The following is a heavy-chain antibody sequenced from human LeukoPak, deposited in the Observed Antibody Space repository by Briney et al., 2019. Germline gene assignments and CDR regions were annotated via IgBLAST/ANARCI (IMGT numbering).Heavy chain of an antibody. CDR3: ARDHVKLGSSFHPFDAFDV. D-gene: IGHD2-2*01. Sequence: ASVKVSCKASGYTFTSYAMNWVRQAPGQGLEWMGWINTNTGNPTYAQGFTGRFVFSLDTSVSTAYLQTSSLKAEDTAVYYCARDHVKLGSSFHPFDAFDVWGQGTLVTVSS. CDR1: GYTFTSYA. J-gene: IGHJ3*01. V-gene: IGHV7-4-1*02. CDR2: INTNTGNP.